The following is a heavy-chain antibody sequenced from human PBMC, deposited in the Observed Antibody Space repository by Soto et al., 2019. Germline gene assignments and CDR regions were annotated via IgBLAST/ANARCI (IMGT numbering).Heavy chain of an antibody. CDR3: ARGDLTIPP. CDR2: MNPNSGNT. J-gene: IGHJ5*02. V-gene: IGHV1-8*01. CDR1: GYTFTSYD. D-gene: IGHD3-3*01. Sequence: ASVKVSCTASGYTFTSYDINWVRHATGQGLEWMGWMNPNSGNTCYAQKFQGRVTMTRNTSISTAYMELSSLRSEDPDVYYCARGDLTIPPWGQGTLVTVSS.